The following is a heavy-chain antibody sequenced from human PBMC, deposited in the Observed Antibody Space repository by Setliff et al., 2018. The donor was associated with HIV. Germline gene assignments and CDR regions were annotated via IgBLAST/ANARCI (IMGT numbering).Heavy chain of an antibody. V-gene: IGHV4-34*01. CDR1: GGPFSGYY. CDR3: AKGVAGLQYYYYYMDV. J-gene: IGHJ6*03. D-gene: IGHD6-19*01. Sequence: SETLSLTCAVYGGPFSGYYWTWIRQPPGKGLEWIGEITHSGSTNYNPSLETRVTISVDTSKNQFSLKLSSVTAADTAVYYCAKGVAGLQYYYYYMDVWGKGTTVTVSS. CDR2: ITHSGST.